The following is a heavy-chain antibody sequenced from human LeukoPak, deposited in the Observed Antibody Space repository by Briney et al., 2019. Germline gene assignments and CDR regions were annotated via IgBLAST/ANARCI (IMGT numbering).Heavy chain of an antibody. D-gene: IGHD6-13*01. Sequence: GGSLRLSCAASGFTFSSYAMSWVRQAPGKGLEWVSAISGSGGNTYYADSVRGRFTISRDNSKNTLYLQMNSLRAEDTAIYYCAKVSWANYFDYWGQGTLVTVSS. CDR2: ISGSGGNT. V-gene: IGHV3-23*01. CDR3: AKVSWANYFDY. J-gene: IGHJ4*02. CDR1: GFTFSSYA.